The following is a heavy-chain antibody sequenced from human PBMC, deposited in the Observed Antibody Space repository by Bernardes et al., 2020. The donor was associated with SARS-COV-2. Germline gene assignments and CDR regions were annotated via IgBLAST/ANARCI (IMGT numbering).Heavy chain of an antibody. CDR3: AFGGGSGNFDY. V-gene: IGHV3-9*01. J-gene: IGHJ4*02. CDR2: ISWNSGSI. D-gene: IGHD3-10*01. Sequence: GGSLRLSCAASGFTFDAYAMHWVRQAPGKGLEWVSGISWNSGSIGYADSVKGRFTISRDNAKNSLYLQMNSLRAEDTAVYYCAFGGGSGNFDYWGQGTLVTGSS. CDR1: GFTFDAYA.